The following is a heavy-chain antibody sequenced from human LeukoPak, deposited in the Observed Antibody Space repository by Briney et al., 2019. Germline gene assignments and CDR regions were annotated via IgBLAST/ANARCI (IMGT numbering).Heavy chain of an antibody. CDR3: ARAPRATMVRGVPFDS. V-gene: IGHV4-34*01. CDR2: INHSGST. CDR1: GGSISSHY. J-gene: IGHJ4*02. Sequence: PSETLSLTCTVSGGSISSHYWTWIRQPPGKGLEWIGEINHSGSTKYNPSLKSRVTISVDTSRNQFSLKLSSVTAADTAVYYCARAPRATMVRGVPFDSWGQGTLVTVSS. D-gene: IGHD3-10*01.